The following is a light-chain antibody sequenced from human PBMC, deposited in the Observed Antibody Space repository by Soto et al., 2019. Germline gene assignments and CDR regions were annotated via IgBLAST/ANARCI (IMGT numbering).Light chain of an antibody. Sequence: QSVLTQPPSASGTPGQRVTISCSGSTSNIGRHTVNWYQQLPGTAPKLLIHSNNLRPSGVPDRFSGSKSGNTASLTVSGLQAEDEADYYCSSYAGSNDFYVFGTGTKVTVL. CDR3: SSYAGSNDFYV. CDR2: SNN. J-gene: IGLJ1*01. V-gene: IGLV1-44*01. CDR1: TSNIGRHT.